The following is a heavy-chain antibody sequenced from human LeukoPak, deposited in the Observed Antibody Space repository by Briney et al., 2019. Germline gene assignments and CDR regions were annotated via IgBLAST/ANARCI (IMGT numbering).Heavy chain of an antibody. CDR2: IYYSGST. CDR1: GGSISSGGYY. V-gene: IGHV4-31*03. Sequence: PSQTLSLTCTVSGGSISSGGYYWSWIRQHPGKGLEWIGYIYYSGSTYYNPSLKSRVTISVDTSKNQFSLKLSSVTAADTAVYYCAREVITTTHVDYWGQGTLVTVSP. J-gene: IGHJ4*02. D-gene: IGHD3-22*01. CDR3: AREVITTTHVDY.